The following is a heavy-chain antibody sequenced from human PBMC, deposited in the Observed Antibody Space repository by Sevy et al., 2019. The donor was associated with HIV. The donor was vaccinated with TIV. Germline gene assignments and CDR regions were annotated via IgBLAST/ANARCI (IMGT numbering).Heavy chain of an antibody. J-gene: IGHJ3*02. CDR1: GFTFSSYA. Sequence: GGSLRLSCAASGFTFSSYAMHWVRQAPGKGLEWEAVISYDGSNKYYADSVKGRFTISRDNSKNTLYLQMNSLRAEDTAVYYCARGRDGYNIDAFDIWGQGTMVTVSS. V-gene: IGHV3-30-3*01. CDR3: ARGRDGYNIDAFDI. CDR2: ISYDGSNK. D-gene: IGHD5-12*01.